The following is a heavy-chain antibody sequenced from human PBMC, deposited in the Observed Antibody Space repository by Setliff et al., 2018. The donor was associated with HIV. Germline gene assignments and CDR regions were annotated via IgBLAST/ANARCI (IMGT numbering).Heavy chain of an antibody. CDR1: RFTFSNYA. Sequence: GSLRLSCAASRFTFSNYAMSWVRQAPGKGLEWVSVISGSGGNTYYADSVKGRFTISRDNSKNTLYLQMNSLRAEDTAVYYCARGTGGQVDYWGQGTLVTVSS. D-gene: IGHD3-10*01. CDR3: ARGTGGQVDY. CDR2: ISGSGGNT. V-gene: IGHV3-23*01. J-gene: IGHJ4*02.